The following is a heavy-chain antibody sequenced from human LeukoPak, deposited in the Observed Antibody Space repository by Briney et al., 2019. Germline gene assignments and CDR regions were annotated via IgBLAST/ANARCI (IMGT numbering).Heavy chain of an antibody. Sequence: SETLSLTCAVYGGSFSGYYWSWIRQPPGKGLEWIGEINHSGSTNYNPSLKSRVTISVDTSKNQFSLRLSSVTAADTAVYYCARGRYCSSTSCYTRGAPYYYYYYGMDVWGQGTTVTVSS. CDR1: GGSFSGYY. V-gene: IGHV4-34*01. D-gene: IGHD2-2*02. J-gene: IGHJ6*02. CDR3: ARGRYCSSTSCYTRGAPYYYYYYGMDV. CDR2: INHSGST.